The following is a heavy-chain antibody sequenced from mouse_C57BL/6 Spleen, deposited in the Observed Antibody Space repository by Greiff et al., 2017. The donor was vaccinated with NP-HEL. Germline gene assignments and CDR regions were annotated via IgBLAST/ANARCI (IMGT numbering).Heavy chain of an antibody. CDR2: IYPGDGDT. D-gene: IGHD1-1*01. Sequence: VQLQQSGAELVKPGASVKISCKASGYAFSSYWMNWVKQRPGKGLEWIGQIYPGDGDTNYNGKFKGKATLTADKSSSTAYMQLSSLTSEDSAVYFCARRGALLRYFDYWGQGTTLTVSS. J-gene: IGHJ2*01. CDR3: ARRGALLRYFDY. CDR1: GYAFSSYW. V-gene: IGHV1-80*01.